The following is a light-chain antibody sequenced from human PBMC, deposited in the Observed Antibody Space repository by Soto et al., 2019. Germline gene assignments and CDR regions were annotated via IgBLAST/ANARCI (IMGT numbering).Light chain of an antibody. V-gene: IGLV1-40*01. Sequence: QSVLTQPPSVSGAPGQRVTISCTGSSSNIGAGYDVHWHQHLPGAAPKLLIYDNNDRPSGIPDRFSGSRSGTSASLALAGLQAEDEADYYCQSYDSSLSAYVFGAGTKVTVL. CDR3: QSYDSSLSAYV. J-gene: IGLJ1*01. CDR1: SSNIGAGYD. CDR2: DNN.